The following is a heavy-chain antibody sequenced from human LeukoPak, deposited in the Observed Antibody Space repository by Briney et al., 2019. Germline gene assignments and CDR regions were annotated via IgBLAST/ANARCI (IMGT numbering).Heavy chain of an antibody. J-gene: IGHJ4*02. Sequence: ASVKVSCKASGYTFTSFGISWVRQAPGQGLEWMGWISGYNGKTNYVRKLQDRVTMTTDISTSTAYMELSSLRSDDTAVYYCAREYRDYYDSSGYYLDYWGQGTLVTVSS. CDR3: AREYRDYYDSSGYYLDY. CDR1: GYTFTSFG. CDR2: ISGYNGKT. V-gene: IGHV1-18*01. D-gene: IGHD3-22*01.